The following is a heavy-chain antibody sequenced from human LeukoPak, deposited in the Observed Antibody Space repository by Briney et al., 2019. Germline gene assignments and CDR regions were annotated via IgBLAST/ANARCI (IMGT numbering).Heavy chain of an antibody. CDR2: ISSSGSTI. J-gene: IGHJ6*03. Sequence: KPGGSLRLSCNASGFTFSDYYMSWIRQAPGKGLEWVSYISSSGSTIYYADSVKGRFTISRDNAKNSLYLQMNSLRAEDTAVYYCARSGPHCSSTSCYRVYYYYYYMDVWGKGTTVTVSS. CDR1: GFTFSDYY. V-gene: IGHV3-11*04. CDR3: ARSGPHCSSTSCYRVYYYYYYMDV. D-gene: IGHD2-2*01.